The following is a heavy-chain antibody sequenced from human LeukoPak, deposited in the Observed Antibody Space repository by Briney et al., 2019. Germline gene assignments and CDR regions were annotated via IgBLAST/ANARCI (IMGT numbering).Heavy chain of an antibody. CDR3: ARVVGAIDY. Sequence: ASAKVSCTASGYTFTSYDINWVRQATGQGLEWMGWMNPNSGNRGYAQKFQGRVTMTRDTSISTAYMELSSLRSEDTAVYYCARVVGAIDYWGQGTLVTVSS. V-gene: IGHV1-8*01. J-gene: IGHJ4*02. CDR1: GYTFTSYD. CDR2: MNPNSGNR. D-gene: IGHD1-26*01.